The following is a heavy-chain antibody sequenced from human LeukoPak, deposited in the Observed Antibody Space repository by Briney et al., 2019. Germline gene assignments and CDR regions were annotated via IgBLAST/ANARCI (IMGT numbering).Heavy chain of an antibody. CDR1: GFTISSYW. CDR2: IKQDGSEK. CDR3: ARDPSTMPFDY. V-gene: IGHV3-7*01. Sequence: GGSLRLSCAASGFTISSYWMSWVRQAPGKGLEWVANIKQDGSEKHYVDSVKGRFTISRDNAKNSLYLQMNSLRAEDTAVYYCARDPSTMPFDYWGQGTLVTVSS. D-gene: IGHD2-2*01. J-gene: IGHJ4*02.